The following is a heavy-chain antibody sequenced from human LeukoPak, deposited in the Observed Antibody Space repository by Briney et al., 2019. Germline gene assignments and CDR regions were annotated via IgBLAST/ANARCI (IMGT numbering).Heavy chain of an antibody. V-gene: IGHV3-74*01. Sequence: HTGGSLRLSCAASGITFGNNWMHWVRQGPGKGLVWISRINSDGGGAIYADSVKGRFTVSRDNAKNTLYLQMNSLRAEDTAVYYCARDVPHNWFDTWGQGTLVTVPS. CDR2: INSDGGGA. J-gene: IGHJ5*02. CDR3: ARDVPHNWFDT. CDR1: GITFGNNW.